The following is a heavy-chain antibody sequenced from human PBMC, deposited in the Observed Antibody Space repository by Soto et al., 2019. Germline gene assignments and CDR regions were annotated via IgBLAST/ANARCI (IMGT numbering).Heavy chain of an antibody. CDR1: CYTFTRYG. Sequence: GGSVKGSCKASCYTFTRYGIRWVRQAPGQGLEWMGWISAYNGNTNYAQKLQGRVTMTTDTSTSTAYMELRSLRSDDTAVYYCARVQLERLDAFDIWGQGTMVTVSS. CDR2: ISAYNGNT. D-gene: IGHD1-1*01. J-gene: IGHJ3*02. V-gene: IGHV1-18*01. CDR3: ARVQLERLDAFDI.